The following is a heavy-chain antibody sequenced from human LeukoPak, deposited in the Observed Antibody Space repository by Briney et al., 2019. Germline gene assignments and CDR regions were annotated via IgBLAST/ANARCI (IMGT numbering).Heavy chain of an antibody. Sequence: SETLSLTCAVYGGSFSGYYWSWIRQPPGKGLEWIGYIYYSGSTYYNPSLKSRVTISVDTSKNQFSLKLSSVTAADTAVYYCASLLKYYYDSSGYYLRYYYGMDVWGQGTTVTVSS. J-gene: IGHJ6*02. V-gene: IGHV4-30-4*08. D-gene: IGHD3-22*01. CDR3: ASLLKYYYDSSGYYLRYYYGMDV. CDR2: IYYSGST. CDR1: GGSFSGYY.